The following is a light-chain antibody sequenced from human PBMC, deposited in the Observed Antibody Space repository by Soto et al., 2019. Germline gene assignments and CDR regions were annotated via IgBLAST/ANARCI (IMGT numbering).Light chain of an antibody. V-gene: IGKV3-11*01. Sequence: EIVLTQSPGTLSLSPGERATLSCRSSQSVSSNLAWYQQKPGQAPRLLIYGASNRATDIPARFSGSGSGTDFTLTISNLEPEDFAVYYCQQHSHWPPWTFGQGTKVE. CDR1: QSVSSN. CDR3: QQHSHWPPWT. J-gene: IGKJ1*01. CDR2: GAS.